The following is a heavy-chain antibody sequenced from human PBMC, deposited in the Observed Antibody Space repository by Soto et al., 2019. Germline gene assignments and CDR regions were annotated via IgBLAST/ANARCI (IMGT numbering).Heavy chain of an antibody. CDR3: ARDPAYYYGSGSSPLFYYYYGMDV. V-gene: IGHV4-59*01. D-gene: IGHD3-10*01. Sequence: SETLSLTCTVSGGSISSYYWSWIRQPPGKGLEWIGYIYYSGSTNYNPPLKSRVTISVDTSKNQFSLKLSSVTAADTAVYYCARDPAYYYGSGSSPLFYYYYGMDVWGQGTTVTVSS. J-gene: IGHJ6*02. CDR2: IYYSGST. CDR1: GGSISSYY.